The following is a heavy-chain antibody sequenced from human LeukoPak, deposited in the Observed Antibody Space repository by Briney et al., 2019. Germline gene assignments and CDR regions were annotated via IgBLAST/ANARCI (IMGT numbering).Heavy chain of an antibody. D-gene: IGHD4-23*01. CDR1: GGSISSYY. V-gene: IGHV4-4*07. J-gene: IGHJ5*02. CDR3: ARASTTVVTDWFDP. CDR2: IYTSGST. Sequence: SETLSLTCAVSGGSISSYYWSWIRQPAGKGLEWIGRIYTSGSTNYNPSLKSRVTMSVDTSKNQFSLKLSSVTAADTAVYYCARASTTVVTDWFDPWGQGTLVTVSS.